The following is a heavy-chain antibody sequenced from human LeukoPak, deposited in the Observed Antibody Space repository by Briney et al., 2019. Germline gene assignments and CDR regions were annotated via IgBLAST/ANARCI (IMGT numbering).Heavy chain of an antibody. J-gene: IGHJ4*02. CDR1: GYTFTSYA. CDR2: INTNTGNP. D-gene: IGHD6-19*01. CDR3: ARVQYSSGFDY. V-gene: IGHV7-4-1*02. Sequence: AASVKVSCKASGYTFTSYAMNWVRQAPGQGLEWMGWINTNTGNPTYAQGFTGRFVFSLDTSVSTAYLQISSLKTEDTAVYYCARVQYSSGFDYWGQGTLVTVSS.